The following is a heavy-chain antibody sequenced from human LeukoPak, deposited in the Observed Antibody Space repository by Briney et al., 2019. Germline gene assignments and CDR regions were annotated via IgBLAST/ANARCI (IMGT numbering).Heavy chain of an antibody. Sequence: PSETLSLTCAVYGGSFSGYYWSWIRQPPGKGLEWSGEINHSGSTNYNPSLKSRVTISVDTSKNQFSLKLSSVTAADTAVYYCARVGYSSTWFTDYWGQGTLVTVSS. J-gene: IGHJ4*02. V-gene: IGHV4-34*01. CDR1: GGSFSGYY. CDR3: ARVGYSSTWFTDY. D-gene: IGHD6-13*01. CDR2: INHSGST.